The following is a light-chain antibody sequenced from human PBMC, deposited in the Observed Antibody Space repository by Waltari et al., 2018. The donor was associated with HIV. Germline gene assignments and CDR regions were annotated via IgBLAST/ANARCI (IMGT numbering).Light chain of an antibody. CDR1: SSNLGRNF. CDR3: AAWDDSLSVV. CDR2: RNN. J-gene: IGLJ2*01. Sequence: QSVLTQPPSASGTPGQRVTIHCSGSSSNLGRNFVSWYQQLPETAPKLLIYRNNQRPSGVPDRFSGSKSGTSASLAISGLRSEDEADYYCAAWDDSLSVVFGGGTKLTVL. V-gene: IGLV1-47*01.